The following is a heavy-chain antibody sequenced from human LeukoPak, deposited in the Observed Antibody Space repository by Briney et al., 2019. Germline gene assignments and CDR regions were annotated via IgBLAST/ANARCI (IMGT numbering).Heavy chain of an antibody. J-gene: IGHJ4*02. CDR2: ISWNSGSI. CDR1: GFTFDDYA. V-gene: IGHV3-9*03. D-gene: IGHD3-9*01. CDR3: AKAGGDDILTGYLAR. Sequence: GGSLGLSCAASGFTFDDYAMHWVRQAPGKGLEWVSGISWNSGSIGYAGSVKGRFTISRDNAKNSLYLQMNSLRAEDMALYYCAKAGGDDILTGYLARWGQGTLVTVSS.